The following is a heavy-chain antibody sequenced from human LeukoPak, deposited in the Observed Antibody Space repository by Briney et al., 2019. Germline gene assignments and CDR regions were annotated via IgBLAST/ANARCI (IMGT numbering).Heavy chain of an antibody. CDR1: GGSISSGGYY. CDR2: IYHSGST. CDR3: ASAEPRGIIRHPY. Sequence: PSETLSLTCTVSGGSISSGGYYWSWIRQPPGKGLEWIGYIYHSGSTYYNPSLKSRVTMSVDKSKNQFSLKLSSVTAADTAVYYCASAEPRGIIRHPYWGQGTLVTVSS. J-gene: IGHJ4*02. V-gene: IGHV4-30-2*01.